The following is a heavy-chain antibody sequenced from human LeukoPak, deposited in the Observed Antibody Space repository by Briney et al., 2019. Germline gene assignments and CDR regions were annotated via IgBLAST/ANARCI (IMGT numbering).Heavy chain of an antibody. CDR3: GRAFPPLRTAAAGDY. CDR2: ISYRTSHI. J-gene: IGHJ4*02. CDR1: GFTFSDCD. D-gene: IGHD6-13*01. Sequence: GGSLRLSCTASGFTFSDCDMNWSRQAPGKGLEWVSSISYRTSHIYYADSVKGRFTISRDNAKNSLYLQMDSLRAEDTAVYFCGRAFPPLRTAAAGDYWGQGTLVTDSS. V-gene: IGHV3-21*01.